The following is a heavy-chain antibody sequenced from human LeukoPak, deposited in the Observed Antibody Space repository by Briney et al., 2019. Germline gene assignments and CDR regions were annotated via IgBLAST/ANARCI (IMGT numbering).Heavy chain of an antibody. D-gene: IGHD5-24*01. V-gene: IGHV4-4*07. CDR2: IYSTGST. Sequence: PSETLSLTCTVSGDSISSYYWSWIRQPAGKGLEWIGRIYSTGSTNYNPSLKSRVTISVDTSKNQFSLKLSSVTAADTAVYYCARDLGDGYNEMAIDAFDIWAKGQWSPSLQ. CDR3: ARDLGDGYNEMAIDAFDI. J-gene: IGHJ3*02. CDR1: GDSISSYY.